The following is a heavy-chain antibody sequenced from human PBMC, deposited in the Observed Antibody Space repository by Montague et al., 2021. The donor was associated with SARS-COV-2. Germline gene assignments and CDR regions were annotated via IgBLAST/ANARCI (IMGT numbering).Heavy chain of an antibody. Sequence: PALVKPTQTVTLTCTFSGFSLSTSEMFVSWIRQPPGKALEWLARIDWEDEKFYSTSPKDRLTISKDTSKNQVVLTLANVRPVDTATYFCARMRDGSQNYMDVWGNGTTVTVSS. J-gene: IGHJ6*03. CDR2: IDWEDEK. CDR1: GFSLSTSEMF. CDR3: ARMRDGSQNYMDV. V-gene: IGHV2-70*17.